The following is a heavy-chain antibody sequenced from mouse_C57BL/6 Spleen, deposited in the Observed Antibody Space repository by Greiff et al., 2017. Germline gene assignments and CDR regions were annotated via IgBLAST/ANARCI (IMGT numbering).Heavy chain of an antibody. CDR3: AREGITTSSRFAY. D-gene: IGHD1-1*01. CDR2: IYPGDGDT. J-gene: IGHJ3*01. V-gene: IGHV1-82*01. Sequence: QVQLQQSGPELVKPGASVKISCKASGYAFSSSWMNWVKQRPGKGLEWIGRIYPGDGDTNYNGKFKGKATLTADNSSSTAYMQLSSLTSEDSAVYFCAREGITTSSRFAYWGQGTLVTVSA. CDR1: GYAFSSSW.